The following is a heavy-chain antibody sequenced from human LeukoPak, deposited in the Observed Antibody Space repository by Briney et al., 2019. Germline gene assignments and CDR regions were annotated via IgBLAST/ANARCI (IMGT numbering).Heavy chain of an antibody. J-gene: IGHJ4*02. V-gene: IGHV1-24*01. CDR2: FDPEDGET. CDR3: ATSGIAVAGYFDY. CDR1: GYTLTELS. Sequence: ASAKVSCKVSGYTLTELSMHWVRQAPGKGLEWMGGFDPEDGETIYAQKFQGRVTMTEDTSTDTAYMELSSLRSEDTAVYYCATSGIAVAGYFDYWGQGTLVTVSS. D-gene: IGHD6-19*01.